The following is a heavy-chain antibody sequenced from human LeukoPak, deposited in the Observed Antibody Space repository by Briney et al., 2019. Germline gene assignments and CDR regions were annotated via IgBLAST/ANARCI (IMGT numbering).Heavy chain of an antibody. CDR2: IYDSGST. J-gene: IGHJ6*02. Sequence: SETLSLTCTVSGGSIRSSYYYWGWIRQPPGKGLEWIGSIYDSGSTYYNPSLKSRVTISVDTSKNQFSLKLSSVTAADTAVYYCARGSIFHYYYGMDVWGQGTTVTVSS. CDR3: ARGSIFHYYYGMDV. CDR1: GGSIRSSYYY. V-gene: IGHV4-39*07. D-gene: IGHD3-9*01.